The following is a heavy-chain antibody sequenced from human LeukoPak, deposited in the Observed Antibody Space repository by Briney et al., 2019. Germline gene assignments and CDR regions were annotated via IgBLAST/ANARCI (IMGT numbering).Heavy chain of an antibody. CDR3: AKGLAGSSKTGIDY. V-gene: IGHV3-30-3*01. CDR2: ISYDGSNK. J-gene: IGHJ4*02. D-gene: IGHD6-6*01. Sequence: GGSLRLSCAASGFTFSSYAMHWVRQAPGKGLEWVAVISYDGSNKYYADSVKGRFTISRDNSKNTLYLQMNSLRAEDTAVYYCAKGLAGSSKTGIDYWGQGTLVTVSS. CDR1: GFTFSSYA.